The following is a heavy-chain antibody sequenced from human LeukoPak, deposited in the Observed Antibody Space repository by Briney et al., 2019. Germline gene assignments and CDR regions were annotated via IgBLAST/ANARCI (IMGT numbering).Heavy chain of an antibody. CDR1: GGAFSGYY. D-gene: IGHD2-15*01. Sequence: SETLSLTCAVYGGAFSGYYWSWIRQPPGKGLEWIGEINHSGSTNYNPSLKSRVTISVDTSMNQFSLKLSSVTAADTAVYYCARGGNWSGGSCYLKDDAFDIWGQGTMVTVSS. J-gene: IGHJ3*02. CDR3: ARGGNWSGGSCYLKDDAFDI. V-gene: IGHV4-34*01. CDR2: INHSGST.